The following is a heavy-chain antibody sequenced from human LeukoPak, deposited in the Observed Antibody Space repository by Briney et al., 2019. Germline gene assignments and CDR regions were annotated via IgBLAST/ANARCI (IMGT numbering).Heavy chain of an antibody. CDR3: ARASYGMDV. Sequence: GGSLRLSCAASGFTFSSYAMHWVRQAPGKGLEWVSVIYSGGSTYYADSVKGRFTISRDNSKNTLYLQMNSLRAEDTAVYYCARASYGMDVWGQGTTVTVSS. CDR1: GFTFSSYA. J-gene: IGHJ6*02. CDR2: IYSGGST. V-gene: IGHV3-53*01.